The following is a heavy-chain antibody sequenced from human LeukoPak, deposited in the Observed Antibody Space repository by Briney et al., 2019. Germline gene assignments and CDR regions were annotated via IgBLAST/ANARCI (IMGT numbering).Heavy chain of an antibody. CDR1: GFTFSSYA. D-gene: IGHD5-18*01. V-gene: IGHV3-30-3*01. CDR2: ISYDGSNK. CDR3: ARVSQEVQLWLRNFDY. Sequence: GSLRLSCAASGFTFSSYAMHWVHQAPGKGLEWVAVISYDGSNKYYADSVKGRFTISRDNAKNSLYLQMNSLRAEDTAVYYCARVSQEVQLWLRNFDYWGQGTLVTVSS. J-gene: IGHJ4*02.